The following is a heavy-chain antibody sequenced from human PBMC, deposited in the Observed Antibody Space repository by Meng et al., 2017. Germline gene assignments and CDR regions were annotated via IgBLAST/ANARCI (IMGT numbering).Heavy chain of an antibody. D-gene: IGHD1-26*01. J-gene: IGHJ4*02. Sequence: GESLKISCAASGFTFSSYAMSWVRQAPGKGLEWVSAISGSGGSTYYADSVKGRFTISRDNSKNTLYLQMNSLRAEDTAVYYCARDLSNFKWELLSPLDYWGQGTLVTVSS. CDR2: ISGSGGST. CDR1: GFTFSSYA. V-gene: IGHV3-23*01. CDR3: ARDLSNFKWELLSPLDY.